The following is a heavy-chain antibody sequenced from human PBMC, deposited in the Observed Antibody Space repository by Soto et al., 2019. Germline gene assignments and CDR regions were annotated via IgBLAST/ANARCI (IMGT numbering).Heavy chain of an antibody. J-gene: IGHJ2*01. CDR1: GGPISSYY. Sequence: SETLSLTCTVSGGPISSYYWSWIRQPPGKGLEWIGYIYYSGSTNYNPSLKSRVTISVDTSKNQFSLKLSSVTAADTAVYYCARVHYYDSSGYYSYWYFDLWGRGTLVTVSS. D-gene: IGHD3-22*01. V-gene: IGHV4-59*01. CDR3: ARVHYYDSSGYYSYWYFDL. CDR2: IYYSGST.